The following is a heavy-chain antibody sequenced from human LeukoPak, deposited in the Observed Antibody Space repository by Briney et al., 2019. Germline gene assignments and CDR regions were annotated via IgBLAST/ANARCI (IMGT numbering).Heavy chain of an antibody. CDR1: GGTFSSYA. J-gene: IGHJ5*02. D-gene: IGHD2-15*01. V-gene: IGHV1-69*13. CDR2: IIPIFGTA. Sequence: GASVKVSCKASGGTFSSYAISWVRQAPGRGLEWMGGIIPIFGTANYAQKFQGRVTITADESTSTAYMELSSLRSEDTAVYYCARGCSGGSCYSSGFDPWGQGTLVTVSS. CDR3: ARGCSGGSCYSSGFDP.